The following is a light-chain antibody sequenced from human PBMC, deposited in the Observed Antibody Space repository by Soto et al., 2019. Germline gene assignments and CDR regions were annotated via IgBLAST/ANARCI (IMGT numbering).Light chain of an antibody. V-gene: IGKV1-5*01. J-gene: IGKJ1*01. Sequence: DIQMTQSPSTLSASVGDRVTITCRASQSISSWLAWYQQKPGKAPKLLIYDASSLEGGVPSRFSGSGSGTEFTLTISSLQPDDFATYYCQQYNSYSGTFGQGTKVDI. CDR1: QSISSW. CDR3: QQYNSYSGT. CDR2: DAS.